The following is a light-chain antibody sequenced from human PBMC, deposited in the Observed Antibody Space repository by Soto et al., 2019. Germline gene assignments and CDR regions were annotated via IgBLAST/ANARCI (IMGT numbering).Light chain of an antibody. Sequence: ESMLTQSPGTLSLSPGERATLSCRASQSVSTRYLAWYQQKPGQAPRLLIYGASIRAAGIPDRFSGSGSGTDFTLPIRRLEPEDFAVYYCHQFGSSPLAFTFGQGPKLEI. CDR2: GAS. V-gene: IGKV3-20*01. J-gene: IGKJ2*01. CDR3: HQFGSSPLAFT. CDR1: QSVSTRY.